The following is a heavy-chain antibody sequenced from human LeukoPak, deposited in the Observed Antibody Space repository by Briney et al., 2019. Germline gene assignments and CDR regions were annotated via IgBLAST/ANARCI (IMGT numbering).Heavy chain of an antibody. Sequence: GGSLRLSCAASGFTFSRYGMHWVRQAPGKGLEWVTVISNDGSDKYYVDSVKGRFTISRDNSKNTLYLQMNSLRAEDTAVYYCAREAVGRFDYWGQGTLVTVSS. CDR2: ISNDGSDK. V-gene: IGHV3-30*03. CDR3: AREAVGRFDY. D-gene: IGHD4-23*01. CDR1: GFTFSRYG. J-gene: IGHJ4*02.